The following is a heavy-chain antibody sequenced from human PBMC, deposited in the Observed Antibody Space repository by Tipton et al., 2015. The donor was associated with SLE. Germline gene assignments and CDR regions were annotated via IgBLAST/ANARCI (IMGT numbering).Heavy chain of an antibody. Sequence: LSLTCTVSGGSISSSSYYWGWIRQAPGRGLEWVSIIYASGAIYYADSVKGRFTISRDNSKNTLYLRLNSLRADDTAVYYCAREVPRSGWSLDSWGQGTLVTVSS. CDR1: GGSISSSSYY. CDR2: IYASGAI. D-gene: IGHD6-19*01. CDR3: AREVPRSGWSLDS. J-gene: IGHJ4*02. V-gene: IGHV3-53*05.